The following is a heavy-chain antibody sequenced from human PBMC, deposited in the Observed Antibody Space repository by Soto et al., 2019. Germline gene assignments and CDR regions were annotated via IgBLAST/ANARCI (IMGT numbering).Heavy chain of an antibody. V-gene: IGHV1-3*01. Sequence: ASVKVSCKASGYTLTSYAMHWVRQAPGQRLEWMGWINAGNGNTKYSQKLQGRVTITRDTSASTAYMELSSLRSEDTAMYYCARGPGGPDGPGDYWGQGTLVTVSS. CDR2: INAGNGNT. J-gene: IGHJ4*02. D-gene: IGHD2-15*01. CDR1: GYTLTSYA. CDR3: ARGPGGPDGPGDY.